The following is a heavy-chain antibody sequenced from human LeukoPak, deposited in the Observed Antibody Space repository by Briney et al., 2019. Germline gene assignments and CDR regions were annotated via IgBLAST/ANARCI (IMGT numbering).Heavy chain of an antibody. D-gene: IGHD3-10*01. CDR2: IYYSGGT. CDR1: GGSVSSGSYY. J-gene: IGHJ5*02. CDR3: AREGLVDNWFDP. V-gene: IGHV4-61*01. Sequence: PSETLSLTCTVSGGSVSSGSYYWSWIRQPPGKGLEWIGYIYYSGGTNYNPSLKSRVTISVDTSKNQFSLKLSSVTAADTAVYYCAREGLVDNWFDPWGQGTLVTVSS.